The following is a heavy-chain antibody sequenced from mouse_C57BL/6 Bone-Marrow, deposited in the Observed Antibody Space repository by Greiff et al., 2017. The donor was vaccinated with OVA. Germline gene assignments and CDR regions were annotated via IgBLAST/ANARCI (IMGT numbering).Heavy chain of an antibody. Sequence: EVKLVESGGGLVQPGGSLRLSCATSGFTFSDFYMEWVRQPPGKRLEWIAASRNKANDYTTEYSASVKGRFIVSRDTSQSILYLQMNALRAEDTASYYCARDDYGSSYWYFDVWGAGTTVTVSS. D-gene: IGHD1-1*01. CDR3: ARDDYGSSYWYFDV. CDR1: GFTFSDFY. J-gene: IGHJ1*01. CDR2: SRNKANDYTT. V-gene: IGHV7-1*02.